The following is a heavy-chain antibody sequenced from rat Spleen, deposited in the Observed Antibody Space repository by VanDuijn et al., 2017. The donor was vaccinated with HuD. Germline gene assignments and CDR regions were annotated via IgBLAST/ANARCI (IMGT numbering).Heavy chain of an antibody. CDR2: IIYDGSRT. Sequence: EVQLVESGGGLVQPGRSLKLSCAASGFTFSDYNMAWVRQAPKKGLEWVTTIIYDGSRTFYRDSVRGRFTISRDNAKSTLYLQMDSLRSDDTATYYCAKADYDGTYYYRYYWYFDFWGPGTMVTVSS. J-gene: IGHJ1*01. CDR1: GFTFSDYN. V-gene: IGHV5S10*01. CDR3: AKADYDGTYYYRYYWYFDF. D-gene: IGHD1-12*02.